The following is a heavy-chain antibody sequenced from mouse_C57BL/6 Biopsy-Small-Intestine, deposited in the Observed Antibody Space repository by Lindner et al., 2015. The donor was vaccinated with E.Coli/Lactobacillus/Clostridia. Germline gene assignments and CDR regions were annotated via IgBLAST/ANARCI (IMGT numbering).Heavy chain of an antibody. V-gene: IGHV1-47*01. CDR2: FHPYDDDT. CDR3: ARGSNYPYYPMDY. D-gene: IGHD2-5*01. J-gene: IGHJ4*01. Sequence: VQLQESGAELVKPGASVKMSCKASGYTFTTYPIEWMKQNHGKSLEWIGNFHPYDDDTKYNEIFKDRATLTVEKSSSTVYLELSRLTSDDSAVYYCARGSNYPYYPMDYWGQGTSVTVSS. CDR1: GYTFTTYP.